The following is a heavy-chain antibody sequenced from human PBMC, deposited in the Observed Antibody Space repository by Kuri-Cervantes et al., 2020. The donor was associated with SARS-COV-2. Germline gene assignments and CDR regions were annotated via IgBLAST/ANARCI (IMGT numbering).Heavy chain of an antibody. Sequence: ASVKVSCKASGYTFTNYYIQWVRQAPAKGPEWMGIIHPSGGSTTYAQEFQGRVTMTRDTSTSTVYLDLSSLTLDDTAVYYCATVVLIPFRVRLGSGVWFDPWGQGTLVTVSS. J-gene: IGHJ5*02. CDR3: ATVVLIPFRVRLGSGVWFDP. CDR2: IHPSGGST. CDR1: GYTFTNYY. V-gene: IGHV1-46*01. D-gene: IGHD2-15*01.